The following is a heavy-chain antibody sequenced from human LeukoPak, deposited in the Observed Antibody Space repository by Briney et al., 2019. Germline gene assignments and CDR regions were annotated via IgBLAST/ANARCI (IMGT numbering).Heavy chain of an antibody. D-gene: IGHD4-11*01. V-gene: IGHV7-4-1*01. CDR1: GYTFTRSA. CDR2: INTNTGNP. Sequence: ASVKVSCKASGYTFTRSAMNWVRQAPGQGLEWMGWINTNTGNPTYAQGFTGRFVFSLDTSVSTAYLQIDSLQADDTAVYYCARTVTTRLFYFDYWGQGSLVTVSS. J-gene: IGHJ4*02. CDR3: ARTVTTRLFYFDY.